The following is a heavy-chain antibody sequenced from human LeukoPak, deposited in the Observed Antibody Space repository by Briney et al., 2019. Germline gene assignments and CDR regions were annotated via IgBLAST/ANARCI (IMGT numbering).Heavy chain of an antibody. CDR1: GVSISSYY. Sequence: TPSETLSLTCIVSGVSISSYYWSWIRQPAGRGLEWIGRIYTTGDTNYNPSLKSRVTMSIDTSKKQFSLKLSSVTAADTAVYYCARGKYYYDSNSSYRYFDPWGQGTLVTVSS. J-gene: IGHJ5*02. V-gene: IGHV4-4*07. CDR2: IYTTGDT. D-gene: IGHD3-22*01. CDR3: ARGKYYYDSNSSYRYFDP.